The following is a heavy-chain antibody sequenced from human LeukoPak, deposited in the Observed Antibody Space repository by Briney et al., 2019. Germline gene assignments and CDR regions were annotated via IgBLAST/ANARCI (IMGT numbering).Heavy chain of an antibody. V-gene: IGHV4-39*01. CDR2: IYYSGST. J-gene: IGHJ4*02. CDR3: ASQLGYSGYDFDY. CDR1: GGSISSSSYY. Sequence: PSGTLSLTCTVSGGSISSSSYYWGWIRQPPGKGLEWIGSIYYSGSTYYNPSLKSRVTISVDTSKNQFSLKLSSVTAADAAVYYCASQLGYSGYDFDYWGQGTLVTVSS. D-gene: IGHD5-12*01.